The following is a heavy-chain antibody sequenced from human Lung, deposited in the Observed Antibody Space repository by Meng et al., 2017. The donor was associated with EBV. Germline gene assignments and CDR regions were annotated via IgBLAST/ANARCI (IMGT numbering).Heavy chain of an antibody. CDR2: IYYSGST. CDR3: ARVVAGRYNWFDP. CDR1: GGSISIGGSY. Sequence: LHQWGAARVNTVHPPSPTSPVSGGSISIGGSYWSWITLHPGKGLEWIGYIYYSGSTYYNPSLKSLVTISVDTSKNQFSLKLSSVTTADTAVYYCARVVAGRYNWFDPWGQGTLVTVSS. V-gene: IGHV4-31*01. D-gene: IGHD6-6*01. J-gene: IGHJ5*02.